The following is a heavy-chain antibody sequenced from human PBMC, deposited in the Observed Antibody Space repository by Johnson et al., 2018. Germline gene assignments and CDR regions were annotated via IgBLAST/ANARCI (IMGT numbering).Heavy chain of an antibody. CDR3: AKDRGGGTCYPGFCYYYGMDV. D-gene: IGHD2-15*01. CDR1: GFTFDDYA. J-gene: IGHJ6*02. V-gene: IGHV3-9*01. Sequence: VQLVQSGGGLVQPGRSLRLSCAASGFTFDDYAMHWVRQAPGKGLEWVSGISWNSGSIGYADSVKGRFTISRDNAKNSLYLQMNSLRVEDTDLDYCAKDRGGGTCYPGFCYYYGMDVWGQGTTVTVSS. CDR2: ISWNSGSI.